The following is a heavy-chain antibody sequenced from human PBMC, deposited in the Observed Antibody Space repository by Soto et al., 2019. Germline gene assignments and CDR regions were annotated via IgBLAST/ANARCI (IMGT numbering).Heavy chain of an antibody. J-gene: IGHJ6*03. CDR1: GGSISSSSYY. Sequence: SETLSLTCTVSGGSISSSSYYWGWIRQPPGKGLEWIGSIYYSGSTYYNPSLKSRVTISVDTSKNQFSLKLSSVTAADTAVYYCARFPNPNEYSCSLVPYHYSVDFWCKGPTVTVSS. D-gene: IGHD6-6*01. CDR2: IYYSGST. V-gene: IGHV4-39*01. CDR3: ARFPNPNEYSCSLVPYHYSVDF.